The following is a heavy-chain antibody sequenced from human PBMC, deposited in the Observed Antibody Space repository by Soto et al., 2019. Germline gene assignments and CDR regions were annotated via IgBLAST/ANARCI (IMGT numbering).Heavy chain of an antibody. D-gene: IGHD3-22*01. Sequence: QVQLVQSGAEVKKPGASVKVSCKASGYTFTGYYMHWVRQAPGQGLEWMGWSNPNSGGTNYAQKFHGWISMTRDTSISSAFMELIRRSTYDTAVYYGARDPSGLGQRDDWYFALWSRGTLVAFSS. CDR2: SNPNSGGT. CDR1: GYTFTGYY. CDR3: ARDPSGLGQRDDWYFAL. J-gene: IGHJ2*01. V-gene: IGHV1-2*04.